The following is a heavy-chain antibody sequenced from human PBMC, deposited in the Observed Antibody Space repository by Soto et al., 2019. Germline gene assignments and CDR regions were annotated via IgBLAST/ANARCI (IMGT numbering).Heavy chain of an antibody. D-gene: IGHD3-10*01. CDR3: AKGAGSDSGRY. CDR2: ISGSGGST. CDR1: GFTFSSYD. J-gene: IGHJ4*02. Sequence: EVQLLESGGGLVQPGGSLRVSCEASGFTFSSYDMNWVRQAPGKGLEWVSGISGSGGSTHYADSVKGRFTISRDNSRNTLYLQMNSLGVDDTAVYYRAKGAGSDSGRYWGQGTLVTVSS. V-gene: IGHV3-23*01.